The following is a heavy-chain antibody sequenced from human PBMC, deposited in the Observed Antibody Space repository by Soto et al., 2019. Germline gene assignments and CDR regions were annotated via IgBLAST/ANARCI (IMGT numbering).Heavy chain of an antibody. D-gene: IGHD2-15*01. J-gene: IGHJ6*02. Sequence: GGSLRLSCAAPGFTFSDYYISWIRQAPGKGLEWVSYISSSGTIIYHADSVKGRFTISRDNAKNSLFLQMNSLRAEDTAVYYCARGKSIFYGMDVWGQGTTVTVSS. CDR2: ISSSGTII. V-gene: IGHV3-11*01. CDR3: ARGKSIFYGMDV. CDR1: GFTFSDYY.